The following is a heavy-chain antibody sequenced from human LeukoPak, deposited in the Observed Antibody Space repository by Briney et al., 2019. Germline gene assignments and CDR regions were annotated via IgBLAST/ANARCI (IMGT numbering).Heavy chain of an antibody. D-gene: IGHD3-10*01. Sequence: PGGSLRLSCAASGFTFDDYAMHWVRQAPGQGLEWVSGISWNSGSIGYADSVKGRFTISRDNAKNSLYLQMNSLRAEDTALYYCAKGNYYGSGDIDYWGQGTLVTVSS. CDR3: AKGNYYGSGDIDY. J-gene: IGHJ4*02. V-gene: IGHV3-9*01. CDR1: GFTFDDYA. CDR2: ISWNSGSI.